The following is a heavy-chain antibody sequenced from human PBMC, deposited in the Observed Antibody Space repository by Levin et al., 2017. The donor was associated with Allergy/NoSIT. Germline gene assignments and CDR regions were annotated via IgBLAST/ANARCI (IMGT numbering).Heavy chain of an antibody. J-gene: IGHJ5*02. CDR3: ARDYRNWFDP. D-gene: IGHD1-14*01. CDR1: GYTFTGYY. Sequence: GESLKISCKASGYTFTGYYMHWVRQAPGQGLEWMGWINPNSGGTNYAQKFQGRVTMTRDTSISTAYMELSRLRSDDTAVYYCARDYRNWFDPWGQGTLVTVSS. V-gene: IGHV1-2*02. CDR2: INPNSGGT.